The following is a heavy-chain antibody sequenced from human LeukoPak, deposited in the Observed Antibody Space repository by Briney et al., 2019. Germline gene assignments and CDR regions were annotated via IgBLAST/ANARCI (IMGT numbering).Heavy chain of an antibody. CDR3: AKQSSYGYFDY. V-gene: IGHV3-23*01. Sequence: GGSLRLSCAASGFTFSSYSMNWVRQAPGKGLEWVSAISGSGGSTYYADSVKGRFTISRDNSKNTLYLQMNSLRAEDTAVYYCAKQSSYGYFDYWGQGTLVTVSS. CDR1: GFTFSSYS. D-gene: IGHD5-18*01. J-gene: IGHJ4*02. CDR2: ISGSGGST.